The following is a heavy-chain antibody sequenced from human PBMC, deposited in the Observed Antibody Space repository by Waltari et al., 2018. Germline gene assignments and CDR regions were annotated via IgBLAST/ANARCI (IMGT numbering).Heavy chain of an antibody. CDR2: IYYSGST. CDR1: GGSISSYY. V-gene: IGHV4-59*01. J-gene: IGHJ5*02. D-gene: IGHD2-8*02. Sequence: QVQLQESGPGLVKPSETLSLTCTVSGGSISSYYWSWIRQPPGKGLEWIGYIYYSGSTNYNPSLKSRVTISVDTSKNQFSLKLSSVTAADTAVYHCARDTGWNDLWGQGTLVTVSS. CDR3: ARDTGWNDL.